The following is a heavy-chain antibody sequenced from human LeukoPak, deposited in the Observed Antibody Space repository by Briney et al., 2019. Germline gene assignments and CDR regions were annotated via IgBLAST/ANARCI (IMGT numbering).Heavy chain of an antibody. CDR1: GFTFSSYG. V-gene: IGHV3-33*01. J-gene: IGHJ6*02. CDR3: AREDIVVVPAATSDYYYYYYGMDV. Sequence: PGGSLRLSCAASGFTFSSYGMRWVRQAPGKGLEWVAVIWCDGSNKYYADSVKGRFTISRDNSKNTLYLQMNSLRAEDTAVYYCAREDIVVVPAATSDYYYYYYGMDVWGQGTTVTVSS. CDR2: IWCDGSNK. D-gene: IGHD2-2*01.